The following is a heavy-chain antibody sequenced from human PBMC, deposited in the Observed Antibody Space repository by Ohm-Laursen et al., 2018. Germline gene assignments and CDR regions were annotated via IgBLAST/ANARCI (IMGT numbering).Heavy chain of an antibody. V-gene: IGHV3-33*06. J-gene: IGHJ1*01. CDR3: AKAPSLGSIFQH. CDR1: GFTFSSYG. Sequence: SLRLSCAASGFTFSSYGMHWVRQAPGKGLEWVVVIWYDGSNEYYADSVKGRFTISRDISKNTLFLQMNSLRLEDTAMYYCAKAPSLGSIFQHWGQGTLVIVSS. D-gene: IGHD3-16*01. CDR2: IWYDGSNE.